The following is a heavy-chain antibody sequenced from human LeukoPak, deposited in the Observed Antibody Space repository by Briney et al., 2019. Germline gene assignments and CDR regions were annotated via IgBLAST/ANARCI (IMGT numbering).Heavy chain of an antibody. CDR1: GFTFSSYI. D-gene: IGHD6-19*01. Sequence: GGSLRLSCAASGFTFSSYIMNWVRQAPGKGLEWVSSISSSNNYLYYADSVKGRFTISRDNAKNSLYLQMNSLRAEDTAMYYCASSGWYSTPNWFDPWGQGTLVIVSS. CDR3: ASSGWYSTPNWFDP. J-gene: IGHJ5*02. CDR2: ISSSNNYL. V-gene: IGHV3-21*01.